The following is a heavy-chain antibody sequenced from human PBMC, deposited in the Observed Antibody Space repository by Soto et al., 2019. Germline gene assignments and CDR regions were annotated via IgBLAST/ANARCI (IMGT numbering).Heavy chain of an antibody. CDR2: INAGNGNT. V-gene: IGHV1-3*01. CDR1: GYTFTSYG. D-gene: IGHD6-13*01. J-gene: IGHJ4*02. Sequence: ASVKVSCKASGYTFTSYGMHWVLQAPGQRLEWMGWINAGNGNTKYSQKFQGRVTITRDTSASTAYMELSSLRSEDTAVYYCAREGSTSFQFDYWAQGTLVPVSS. CDR3: AREGSTSFQFDY.